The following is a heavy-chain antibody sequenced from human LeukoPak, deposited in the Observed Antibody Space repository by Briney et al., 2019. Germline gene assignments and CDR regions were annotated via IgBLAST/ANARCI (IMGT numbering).Heavy chain of an antibody. D-gene: IGHD1-26*01. CDR2: INPNSGGT. Sequence: VASVKVSCKASGYTFTGYYMHWVRQAPGQGLEWMGWINPNSGGTNYAQKFQGRVTMTRDTSISTAYMELSRLRSDDTAVYYCARGGHSGSYLYYFDYWGQGTLVTVSS. V-gene: IGHV1-2*02. CDR1: GYTFTGYY. CDR3: ARGGHSGSYLYYFDY. J-gene: IGHJ4*02.